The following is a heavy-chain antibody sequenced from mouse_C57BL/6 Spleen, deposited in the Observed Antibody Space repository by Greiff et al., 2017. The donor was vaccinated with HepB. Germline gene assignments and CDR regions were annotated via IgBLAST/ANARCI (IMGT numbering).Heavy chain of an antibody. D-gene: IGHD1-1*01. Sequence: QVQLQQPGAELVRPGSSVKLSCKASGYTFTSYWMDWVKQRPGQGLEWIGNIYPSDSETHYNQKFKDKATLTVDKSSSTAYMQLSSLTSEDSAVYYCARESSGSYWYFDVWGTGTTVTVSS. CDR2: IYPSDSET. V-gene: IGHV1-61*01. CDR1: GYTFTSYW. CDR3: ARESSGSYWYFDV. J-gene: IGHJ1*03.